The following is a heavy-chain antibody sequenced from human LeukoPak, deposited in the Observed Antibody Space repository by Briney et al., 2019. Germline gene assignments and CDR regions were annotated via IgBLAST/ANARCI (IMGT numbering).Heavy chain of an antibody. CDR1: GYTFTSYY. D-gene: IGHD6-13*01. V-gene: IGHV1-24*01. J-gene: IGHJ4*02. Sequence: ASVEVSCKASGYTFTSYYMHWVRQAPGKGLEWMGGFDPEDGETIYAQKFQGRVTMTEDTSTDTAYMELSSLRSEDTAVYYCATEAIAAAGTADYWGQGTLVTVSS. CDR2: FDPEDGET. CDR3: ATEAIAAAGTADY.